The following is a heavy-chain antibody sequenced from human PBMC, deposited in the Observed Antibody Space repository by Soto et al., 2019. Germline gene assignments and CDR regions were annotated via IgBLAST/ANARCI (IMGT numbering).Heavy chain of an antibody. Sequence: QVQLVQSGAEVKKPGASVKVSCKASGYTVTGYYMHWVRQAPGQGLEWMGWINPNSGGTNYAQKFQGWVTMTRDTSISTAYMELSRQRSDDTAVYYCARDQEGSGWPDSWGQGTLVTVSS. V-gene: IGHV1-2*04. CDR2: INPNSGGT. D-gene: IGHD6-19*01. CDR1: GYTVTGYY. CDR3: ARDQEGSGWPDS. J-gene: IGHJ4*02.